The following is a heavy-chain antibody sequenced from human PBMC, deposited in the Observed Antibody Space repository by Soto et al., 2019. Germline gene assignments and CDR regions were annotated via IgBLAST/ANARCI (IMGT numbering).Heavy chain of an antibody. J-gene: IGHJ4*02. D-gene: IGHD6-19*01. CDR2: INPNSGGT. CDR3: AREIAVACTSFDY. V-gene: IGHV1-2*02. CDR1: GYTFTGYY. Sequence: QVQLVQSGAEVKKPGASVKVSCKASGYTFTGYYMHWVRQAPGQGLEWMGWINPNSGGTNYAQKFKGRVNITKDTSISTAYMELSRLRSDDTAVYYCAREIAVACTSFDYWGQGTLVTVSS.